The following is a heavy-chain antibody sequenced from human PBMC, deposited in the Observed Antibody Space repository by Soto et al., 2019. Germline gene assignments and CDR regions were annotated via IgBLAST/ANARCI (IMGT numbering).Heavy chain of an antibody. CDR1: GASIRTYY. V-gene: IGHV4-59*08. CDR3: AVNLGYCSGGSCYPTHTIDF. Sequence: SETLSLTCTVSGASIRTYYWNLIRQPPGKGLEWIGYVHYSGSTNYNPSLKSRVTMSVDASKNQFSLKLSSVTAADAGVYYCAVNLGYCSGGSCYPTHTIDFWGLGMLVTVSS. D-gene: IGHD2-15*01. J-gene: IGHJ4*02. CDR2: VHYSGST.